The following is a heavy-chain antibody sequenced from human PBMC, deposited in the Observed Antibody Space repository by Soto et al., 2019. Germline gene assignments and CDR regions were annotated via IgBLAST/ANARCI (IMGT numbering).Heavy chain of an antibody. Sequence: GGSLRLSCAASGFTFSSYAMHWVRQAPGKGLEWVAVISYDGSNKYYADSVKGRFTISRDNSKNTLYLQMNSLRAEDTAVYYCARGLIAVAGKGAADYWGQGTLVTVSS. D-gene: IGHD6-19*01. V-gene: IGHV3-30-3*01. CDR1: GFTFSSYA. CDR2: ISYDGSNK. J-gene: IGHJ4*02. CDR3: ARGLIAVAGKGAADY.